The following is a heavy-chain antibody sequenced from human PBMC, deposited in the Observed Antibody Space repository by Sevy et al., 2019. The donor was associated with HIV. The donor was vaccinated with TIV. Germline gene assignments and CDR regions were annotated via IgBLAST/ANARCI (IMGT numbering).Heavy chain of an antibody. Sequence: GGSLRLSCAASGFTFSSYSMNWVRQAPGKGLEWVSYISSSSSTIYYADSVKGRFTISRDNAKNSLYLQMNSLRDEDTAVYYCARGWGYSYGYNWFDPWGQGTQVTVSS. J-gene: IGHJ5*02. CDR3: ARGWGYSYGYNWFDP. D-gene: IGHD5-18*01. V-gene: IGHV3-48*02. CDR2: ISSSSSTI. CDR1: GFTFSSYS.